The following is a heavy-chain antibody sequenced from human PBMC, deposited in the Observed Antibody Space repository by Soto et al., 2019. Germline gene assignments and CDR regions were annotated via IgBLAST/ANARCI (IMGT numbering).Heavy chain of an antibody. Sequence: PGWSMRLACASSGLTFIDAWMRWVRQAPGKGWDWVGRIKSKSDGGTTEYAAPVRGRFTISRDDSKNTLYLQMNSLKTEDTAVYYCTTDLWRIAVVVGSTGYFNPWGQGTPVTVSS. CDR3: TTDLWRIAVVVGSTGYFNP. J-gene: IGHJ5*02. D-gene: IGHD2-15*01. CDR1: GLTFIDAW. V-gene: IGHV3-15*01. CDR2: IKSKSDGGTT.